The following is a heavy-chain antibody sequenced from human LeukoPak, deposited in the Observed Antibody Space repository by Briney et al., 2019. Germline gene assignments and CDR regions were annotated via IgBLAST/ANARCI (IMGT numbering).Heavy chain of an antibody. J-gene: IGHJ5*02. CDR2: IYHSGST. Sequence: SETLSLTCAVTGYSISYGYYWGWIRQPPGKGLELIGSIYHSGSTYYNPSLKSRVTISVDTSKNQFSLNLGSVTAADTAVYYCARDLRSGSYLNWFDPWGQGTLVTVSS. CDR1: GYSISYGYY. D-gene: IGHD3-10*01. V-gene: IGHV4-38-2*02. CDR3: ARDLRSGSYLNWFDP.